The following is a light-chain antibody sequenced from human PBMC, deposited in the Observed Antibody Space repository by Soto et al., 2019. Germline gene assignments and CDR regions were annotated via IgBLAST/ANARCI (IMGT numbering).Light chain of an antibody. V-gene: IGKV3-20*01. CDR2: GAS. CDR3: QQYGTSRRT. CDR1: QSVTSNY. Sequence: EIVLTQSPATLSLSPGERATLSCRASQSVTSNYLAWYQQRPAQAPRLLIFGASNTATGIPDRFSGSGSGTDFTLIISRLEPEDFAVYYCQQYGTSRRTFGQGTKVDIK. J-gene: IGKJ2*01.